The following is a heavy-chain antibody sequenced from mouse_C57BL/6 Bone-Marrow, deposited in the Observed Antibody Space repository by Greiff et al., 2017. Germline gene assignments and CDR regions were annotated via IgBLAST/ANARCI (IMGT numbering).Heavy chain of an antibody. Sequence: EVKLVESGGGLVKPGGSLKLSCAASGFTFSSYAMSWVRQTPEKRLEWVATISDGGSYTYYPDNVKGRFTISRDNAKNNLYLQMSHLKSEDTAMYYCARDLVGRGYFDYWGQGTTLTVSS. J-gene: IGHJ2*01. CDR2: ISDGGSYT. CDR3: ARDLVGRGYFDY. CDR1: GFTFSSYA. V-gene: IGHV5-4*01. D-gene: IGHD1-1*02.